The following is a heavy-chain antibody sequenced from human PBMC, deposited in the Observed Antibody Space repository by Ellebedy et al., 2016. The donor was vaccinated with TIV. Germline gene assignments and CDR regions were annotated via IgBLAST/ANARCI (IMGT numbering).Heavy chain of an antibody. CDR3: ARLVREIPYSYYGLDV. CDR1: GGSISSYY. D-gene: IGHD2-2*02. CDR2: IYYSGST. V-gene: IGHV4-59*08. J-gene: IGHJ6*02. Sequence: MPSETLSLTCTISGGSISSYYWTWIRQPPGKGLEWIGYIYYSGSTKYNPSLKSRVTISIDTSKNQFSLRLTSVTAADTAIYYCARLVREIPYSYYGLDVWGQGTTVTVSS.